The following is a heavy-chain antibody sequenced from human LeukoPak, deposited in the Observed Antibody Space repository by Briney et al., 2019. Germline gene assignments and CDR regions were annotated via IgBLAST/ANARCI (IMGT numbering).Heavy chain of an antibody. J-gene: IGHJ4*02. CDR2: ISGDGGST. Sequence: GGSLRLSCAASGFTFDDYAMHWVRQAPGKGLEWVSLISGDGGSTYYADSVKGRFTISRDNSKNSLYLQMSSLRTEDTALYYCAKDSGSYYYFDYWGQGTLVTVSS. CDR3: AKDSGSYYYFDY. V-gene: IGHV3-43*02. D-gene: IGHD1-26*01. CDR1: GFTFDDYA.